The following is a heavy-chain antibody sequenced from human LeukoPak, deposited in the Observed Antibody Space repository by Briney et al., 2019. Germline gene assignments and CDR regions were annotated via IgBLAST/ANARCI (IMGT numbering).Heavy chain of an antibody. CDR1: GFTFRWHW. J-gene: IGHJ4*02. D-gene: IGHD3-22*01. CDR2: LSTDGSGI. V-gene: IGHV3-74*01. CDR3: ARGYYYDTSGPYLDY. Sequence: GGSLRLSCAASGFTFRWHWMHWVRQAPGKGLVWVSRLSTDGSGIRYADSVKGRFTISRDNAKNTLYLQMNSLRAKDTAVYYCARGYYYDTSGPYLDYWGQGTLVTVSS.